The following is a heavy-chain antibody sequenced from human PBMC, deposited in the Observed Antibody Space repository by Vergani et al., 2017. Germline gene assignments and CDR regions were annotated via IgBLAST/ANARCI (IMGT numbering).Heavy chain of an antibody. CDR3: ARGRRGSGTLPYYYYYGMDV. Sequence: QVPLVQSGSALKKPGASVKVSCKASGYTFTSYAMNWVRQAPGQGLEWMGWINTNTGNPTYAQGFTGRFVFSLDTSVSTAYLQISSLKAEDTAVYYCARGRRGSGTLPYYYYYGMDVWGQGTTVTVSS. CDR2: INTNTGNP. D-gene: IGHD3-10*01. J-gene: IGHJ6*02. CDR1: GYTFTSYA. V-gene: IGHV7-4-1*02.